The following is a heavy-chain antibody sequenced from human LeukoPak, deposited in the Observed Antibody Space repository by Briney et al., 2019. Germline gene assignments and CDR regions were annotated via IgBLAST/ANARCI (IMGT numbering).Heavy chain of an antibody. CDR2: ISYDGSNK. CDR3: AKGGGSSWNDGDF. J-gene: IGHJ4*02. D-gene: IGHD1-1*01. V-gene: IGHV3-30*18. Sequence: PGGSLRLSFAASGFTFSSYCMHWVRHAPGKGLEWVAVISYDGSNKYYADSVKGRFTISRDNSKNTLYLQLNSLRAEDTAVYYCAKGGGSSWNDGDFWGQGTLVTVSS. CDR1: GFTFSSYC.